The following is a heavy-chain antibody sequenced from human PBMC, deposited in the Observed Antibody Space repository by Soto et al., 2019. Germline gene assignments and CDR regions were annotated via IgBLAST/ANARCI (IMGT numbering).Heavy chain of an antibody. V-gene: IGHV5-51*01. D-gene: IGHD2-15*01. CDR3: ARYFAGGTRDYGVDV. J-gene: IGHJ6*02. CDR2: IYPDDFDT. CDR1: RYSFTSYW. Sequence: GESLKISCRSSRYSFTSYWIGWVRQMPGKGLEWMGIIYPDDFDTKYSPSFQGQVTISADKTISTAYLQWSSLKASDTAMYYCARYFAGGTRDYGVDVWGQGTTVTVSS.